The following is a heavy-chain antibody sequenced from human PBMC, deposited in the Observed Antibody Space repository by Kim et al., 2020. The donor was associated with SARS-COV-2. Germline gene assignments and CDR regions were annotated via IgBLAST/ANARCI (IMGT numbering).Heavy chain of an antibody. CDR1: GGSFSGYY. CDR2: INHSGST. D-gene: IGHD6-13*01. CDR3: AGGSSWPPPGY. Sequence: SETLSLTCAVYGGSFSGYYWSWIRQPPGKGLEWIGEINHSGSTNYNPSLKSRVTISVDTSKNQFSLKLSSVTAADTAVYYCAGGSSWPPPGYWGQGTLVTVSS. V-gene: IGHV4-34*01. J-gene: IGHJ4*02.